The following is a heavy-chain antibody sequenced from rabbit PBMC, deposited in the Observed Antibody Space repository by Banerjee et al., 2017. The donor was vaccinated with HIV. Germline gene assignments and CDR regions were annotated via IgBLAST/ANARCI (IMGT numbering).Heavy chain of an antibody. CDR2: IYAGSSGST. CDR3: ARDLAGVIGWNFGL. CDR1: GFSFSNRYH. D-gene: IGHD4-1*01. J-gene: IGHJ3*01. V-gene: IGHV1S45*01. Sequence: QEQLVESGGGLVKPEGSLTLTCTASGFSFSNRYHMCWVRQAPGKGLEWIACIYAGSSGSTYYASWVNGRFTITRSTSLNTVTLQMTSLTAADTATYFCARDLAGVIGWNFGLWGQGTLVTVS.